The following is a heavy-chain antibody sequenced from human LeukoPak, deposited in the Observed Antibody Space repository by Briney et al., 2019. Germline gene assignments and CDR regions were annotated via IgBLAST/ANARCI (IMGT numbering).Heavy chain of an antibody. CDR3: ARGDTFDY. J-gene: IGHJ4*02. Sequence: XGXGLEWMGWISAYSGNTNYAQKLQGRVTMTTDTSTSTAYMELRSLRSDDTAVYYCARGDTFDYWGQGTLVTVSS. V-gene: IGHV1-18*01. CDR2: ISAYSGNT.